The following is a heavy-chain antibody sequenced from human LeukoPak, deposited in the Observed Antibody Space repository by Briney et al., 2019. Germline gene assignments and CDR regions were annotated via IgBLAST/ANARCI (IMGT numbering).Heavy chain of an antibody. CDR3: VRWRDQGWFDP. D-gene: IGHD3-3*01. CDR1: GGSISSGGYY. V-gene: IGHV4-31*03. Sequence: SQTLSLTYTVSGGSISSGGYYWSWIRQHPGKGLEWIGYIYYSGSTYYNPSLKSRVTISVDTSKNQFSLKLSSVTAADTAVYYCVRWRDQGWFDPWGQGTLVTVSS. J-gene: IGHJ5*02. CDR2: IYYSGST.